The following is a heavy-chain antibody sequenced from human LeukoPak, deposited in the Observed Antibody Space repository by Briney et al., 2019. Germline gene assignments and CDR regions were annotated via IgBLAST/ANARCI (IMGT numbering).Heavy chain of an antibody. V-gene: IGHV3-11*04. Sequence: LSLTCTVSGGSISSSSYYWGWIRQAPGKGLEWVSYISSSGSTIYYADSAKGRFTISRDNAKNSLYLQMNSLRAEDTAVYYCAELGITMIGGVWGKGTTVTISS. CDR2: ISSSGSTI. CDR1: GGSISSSSYY. D-gene: IGHD3-10*02. CDR3: AELGITMIGGV. J-gene: IGHJ6*04.